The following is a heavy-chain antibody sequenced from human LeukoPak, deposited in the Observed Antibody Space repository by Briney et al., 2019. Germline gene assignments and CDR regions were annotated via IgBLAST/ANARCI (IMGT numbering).Heavy chain of an antibody. CDR1: GYTFTGYY. V-gene: IGHV1-2*02. CDR2: INPNSGGT. D-gene: IGHD6-13*01. CDR3: ARDHGSSWYGGSRPAFDY. J-gene: IGHJ4*02. Sequence: ASVNVSCKASGYTFTGYYMHWVRQAPGQGLEWMGWINPNSGGTNYAQKFQGRVTMIRDTSISTAYMELSRLRSDDTAVYYCARDHGSSWYGGSRPAFDYWGQGTLVTVSS.